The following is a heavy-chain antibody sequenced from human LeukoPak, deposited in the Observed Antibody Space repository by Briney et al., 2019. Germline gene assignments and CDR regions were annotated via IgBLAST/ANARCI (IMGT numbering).Heavy chain of an antibody. CDR3: ARDLRGTTDY. V-gene: IGHV3-23*01. CDR2: VSGGDPTT. Sequence: GGSLRLSCAASDFSFATYGMGWVRQAPGRGLEWVSSVSGGDPTTYYADSVKGRFTISRDNSKNTLYLQMNSLRAEDTAVYYCARDLRGTTDYWGQGTLVTVSS. CDR1: DFSFATYG. J-gene: IGHJ4*02. D-gene: IGHD1/OR15-1a*01.